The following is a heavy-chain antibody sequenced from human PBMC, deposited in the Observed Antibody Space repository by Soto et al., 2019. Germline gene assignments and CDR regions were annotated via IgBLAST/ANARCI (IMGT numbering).Heavy chain of an antibody. CDR1: GGSISSYY. Sequence: PSETLSLTCTVSGGSISSYYWSWIRQPPGKGLEWIGYIYYSGSTNYNPSLKSRVTISVDTSKNQFSLKLSSVTAADTAVYYCARHNSSGWYGCLGDWGQGTLVTVSS. J-gene: IGHJ4*02. D-gene: IGHD6-19*01. V-gene: IGHV4-59*08. CDR2: IYYSGST. CDR3: ARHNSSGWYGCLGD.